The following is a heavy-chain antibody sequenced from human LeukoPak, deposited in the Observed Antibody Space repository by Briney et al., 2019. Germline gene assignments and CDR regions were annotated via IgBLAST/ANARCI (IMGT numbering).Heavy chain of an antibody. CDR2: IRSSDGIT. V-gene: IGHV3-23*01. CDR1: GFTSRSYA. Sequence: GGSLRLSCAASGFTSRSYAMTWVRQAPGKGLEWVSNIRSSDGITYYADSVKGRFTISRDSSKNTLYLQMNSLRAEDTAVYFCARSCGGDCYYFAYWGQGTLVTVSP. J-gene: IGHJ4*02. D-gene: IGHD2-21*02. CDR3: ARSCGGDCYYFAY.